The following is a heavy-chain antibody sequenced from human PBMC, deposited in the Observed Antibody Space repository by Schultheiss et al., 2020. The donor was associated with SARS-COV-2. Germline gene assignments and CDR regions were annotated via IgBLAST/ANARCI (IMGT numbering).Heavy chain of an antibody. CDR1: GFTFSNYA. CDR2: ISYDGSNK. J-gene: IGHJ6*02. CDR3: ARVRYGGNYYYYGMDV. Sequence: SLKISCAASGFTFSNYAMHWVRQAPGKGLEWVAVISYDGSNKYYADSVKGRFTISRDNSKNTLYLQMNSLRAEDTAVYYCARVRYGGNYYYYGMDVWGQGTTVTVSS. V-gene: IGHV3-30-3*01. D-gene: IGHD4-17*01.